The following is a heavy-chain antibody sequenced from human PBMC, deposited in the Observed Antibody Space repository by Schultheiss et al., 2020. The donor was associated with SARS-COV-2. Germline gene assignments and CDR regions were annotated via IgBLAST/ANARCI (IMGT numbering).Heavy chain of an antibody. V-gene: IGHV4-61*01. Sequence: SETLSLTCTVSGGSVSSGSYYWSWIRQPPGKGLEWIGYIYYSGSTNYNPSLKSRVTISVDTSKNQFSLKLSSVTAADTAVYYCAIEGSDYYYYYYMDVWGKGTTVTVSS. J-gene: IGHJ6*03. CDR1: GGSVSSGSYY. CDR2: IYYSGST. CDR3: AIEGSDYYYYYYMDV.